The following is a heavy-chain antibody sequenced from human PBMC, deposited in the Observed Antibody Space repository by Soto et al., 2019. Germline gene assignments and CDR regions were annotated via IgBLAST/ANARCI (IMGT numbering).Heavy chain of an antibody. CDR2: IYYSGST. V-gene: IGHV4-31*03. J-gene: IGHJ3*02. D-gene: IGHD6-6*01. CDR3: ARQMYSSSSVAFDI. CDR1: GGSISSGGYY. Sequence: SETLSLTCTVSGGSISSGGYYWSWIRQHPGKGLEWIGYIYYSGSTYYNPSLKSRVTISVDTSKNQFSLKLSSVTAADTAVYYCARQMYSSSSVAFDIWGQGTMVTVSS.